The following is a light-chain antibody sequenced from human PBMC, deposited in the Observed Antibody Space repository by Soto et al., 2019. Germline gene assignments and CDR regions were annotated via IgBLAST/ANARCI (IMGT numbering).Light chain of an antibody. CDR1: QDVDTYS. CDR3: QQYVNSLWT. J-gene: IGKJ1*01. CDR2: GTS. V-gene: IGKV3-20*01. Sequence: EIVLTQSPGTLSLSPGERATLSCRASQDVDTYSLAWYWQKPGQPPRLLIYGTSSRAPGIPDRFSGSGSGTDFTLTISRLEPEDFAVYFCQQYVNSLWTFGQGTKVEIK.